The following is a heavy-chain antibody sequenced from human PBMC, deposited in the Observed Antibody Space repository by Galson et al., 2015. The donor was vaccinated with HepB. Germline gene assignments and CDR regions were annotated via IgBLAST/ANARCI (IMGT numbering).Heavy chain of an antibody. Sequence: SVKVSCKASGYTFSNYGINWVRQAPGQGLEWMGWISAYSGDTKYAQKLQGRLTMTTGTSTRTAYMDLRSLTNDDAAVYYCARGPIGDYGGHAFGYWGQGTLVTVSS. V-gene: IGHV1-18*01. CDR1: GYTFSNYG. J-gene: IGHJ4*02. CDR2: ISAYSGDT. CDR3: ARGPIGDYGGHAFGY. D-gene: IGHD4-23*01.